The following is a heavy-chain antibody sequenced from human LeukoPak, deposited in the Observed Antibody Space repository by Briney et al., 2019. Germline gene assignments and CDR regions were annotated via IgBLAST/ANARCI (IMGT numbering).Heavy chain of an antibody. Sequence: GGSLRLSCAASGLTFSSYSMNWVRQAPGKGLEWVSYISSSSSTIYYADSVKGRFTISRDNAKNSLYLQMNSLRAEDTAVYYCARDEGIAARGFDYWGQGTLVTVSS. V-gene: IGHV3-48*04. CDR1: GLTFSSYS. J-gene: IGHJ4*02. D-gene: IGHD6-6*01. CDR3: ARDEGIAARGFDY. CDR2: ISSSSSTI.